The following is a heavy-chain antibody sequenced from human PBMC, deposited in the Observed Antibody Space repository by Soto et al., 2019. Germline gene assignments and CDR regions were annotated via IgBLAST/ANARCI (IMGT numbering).Heavy chain of an antibody. CDR2: INHSGST. CDR3: ARGPGQQLVPGAFDY. CDR1: GGSFSGYY. J-gene: IGHJ4*02. Sequence: QVQLQQWGAGLLKPSETLSLTCAVYGGSFSGYYWSWIRQPPGKGLEWIGEINHSGSTNYNPSLTSRVTISVDTSKNQFSLKLSSVTAADTAVYYCARGPGQQLVPGAFDYWGQGTLVTVSS. D-gene: IGHD6-13*01. V-gene: IGHV4-34*01.